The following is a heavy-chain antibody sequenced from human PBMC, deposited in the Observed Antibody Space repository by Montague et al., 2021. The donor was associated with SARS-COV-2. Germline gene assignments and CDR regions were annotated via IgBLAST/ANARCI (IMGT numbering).Heavy chain of an antibody. CDR1: GFTFSSNW. V-gene: IGHV3-7*01. J-gene: IGHJ4*02. CDR2: IKQDGSAG. CDR3: AKGSD. Sequence: SLRLSCAASGFTFSSNWMSWVRQVPGKGLEWVANIKQDGSAGYYVDSVKGRFTISRDNAKNSLYLQMNSLRAEDTAVYYCAKGSDWGQGTTVTVSS.